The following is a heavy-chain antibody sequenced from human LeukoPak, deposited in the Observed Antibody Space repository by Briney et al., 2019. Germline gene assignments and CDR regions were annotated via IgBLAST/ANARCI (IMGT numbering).Heavy chain of an antibody. CDR2: ISYDGSNK. V-gene: IGHV3-30*18. CDR3: AKAYSYGYLDYFDY. D-gene: IGHD5-18*01. CDR1: GFTFSSYG. J-gene: IGHJ4*02. Sequence: GRSLRLSCAASGFTFSSYGMHWVRQAPGKGLEWVAVISYDGSNKYYADSVKGRFTVSRDNSKNTLYLQMNSLRAEDTAVYYCAKAYSYGYLDYFDYWGQGTLVTVSS.